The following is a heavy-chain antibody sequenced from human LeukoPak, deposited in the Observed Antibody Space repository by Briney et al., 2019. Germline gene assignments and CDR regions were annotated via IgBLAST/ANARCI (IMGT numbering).Heavy chain of an antibody. CDR1: GYTFTDYH. J-gene: IGHJ4*02. Sequence: GASVKVSCKASGYTFTDYHIHWVRQAPGQGAEWMGWISAYNGNTNYAQKLQGRVTMTTDTSTSTAYMELRSLRSDDTAVYYCARDLDAVALDYWGQGTLVTVSS. D-gene: IGHD6-19*01. CDR3: ARDLDAVALDY. V-gene: IGHV1-18*04. CDR2: ISAYNGNT.